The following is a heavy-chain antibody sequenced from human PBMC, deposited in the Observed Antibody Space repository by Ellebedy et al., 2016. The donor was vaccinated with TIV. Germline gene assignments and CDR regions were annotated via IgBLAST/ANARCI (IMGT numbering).Heavy chain of an antibody. CDR3: ARDPVVTTNNYYYYYGMDL. D-gene: IGHD4-23*01. CDR1: GYTFSDYY. J-gene: IGHJ6*02. V-gene: IGHV1-2*02. CDR2: INPHTGGA. Sequence: ASVKVSCXASGYTFSDYYIMWVRQAPGQGPEWMAWINPHTGGAKSAEKFQGRVTVTRDTSINTAYIEVTSLKSDDTAVYFCARDPVVTTNNYYYYYGMDLWGQGTPVTVSS.